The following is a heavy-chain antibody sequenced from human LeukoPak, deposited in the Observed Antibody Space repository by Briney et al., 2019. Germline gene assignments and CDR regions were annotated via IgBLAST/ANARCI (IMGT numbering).Heavy chain of an antibody. CDR3: ASLYSGSYKSPRDAFDI. D-gene: IGHD1-26*01. CDR2: ISPSGGST. CDR1: GYTFTSYY. Sequence: ASVKVSCKASGYTFTSYYMHWVRQAPGQGLEWMGIISPSGGSTSYAQKFQGRVTMTRDTSTSTVYMELSSLRSEDTAVYYCASLYSGSYKSPRDAFDIWGQGTMVTVSS. J-gene: IGHJ3*02. V-gene: IGHV1-46*01.